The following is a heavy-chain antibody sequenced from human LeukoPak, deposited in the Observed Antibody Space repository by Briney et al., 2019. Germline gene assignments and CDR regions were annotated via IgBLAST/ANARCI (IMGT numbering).Heavy chain of an antibody. CDR2: ISSYTGNT. D-gene: IGHD3-22*01. V-gene: IGHV1-18*01. CDR3: ARARTYYYDSSGYYYPY. Sequence: ASVTVSCKTSGYIFSSYGIIWVRQAPGQGLEWMGWISSYTGNTNYAQKLQGRVTMTTDTSTSTAYMELRSLRSDDTAVYYCARARTYYYDSSGYYYPYWGQGTLVTVSS. J-gene: IGHJ4*02. CDR1: GYIFSSYG.